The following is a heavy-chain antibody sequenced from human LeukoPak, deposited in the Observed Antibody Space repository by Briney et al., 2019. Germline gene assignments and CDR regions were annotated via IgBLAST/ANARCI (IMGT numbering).Heavy chain of an antibody. CDR3: VRHSNSGSYSGGH. V-gene: IGHV4-59*08. D-gene: IGHD1-26*01. Sequence: SETLSLTCTVSGGSISSYYWSWIRQPPGKGLEWIGYIYYSGSTNYNPSLKSRLTISVDTSKNQFSLKLRSVTAADTAVYYCVRHSNSGSYSGGHWGQGTLVTVSS. CDR2: IYYSGST. J-gene: IGHJ4*02. CDR1: GGSISSYY.